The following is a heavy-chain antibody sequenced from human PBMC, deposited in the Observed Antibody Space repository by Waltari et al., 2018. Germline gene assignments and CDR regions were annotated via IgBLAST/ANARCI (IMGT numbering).Heavy chain of an antibody. J-gene: IGHJ4*02. CDR1: GGSISSSSYY. CDR3: VRAGGREQWLVPDY. CDR2: IYYSGST. V-gene: IGHV4-39*07. Sequence: QVQLQESGPGLVKPSGTLSLTCAVSGGSISSSSYYWGWIRQPPGKGLEWIGSIYYSGSTYYNPSLKSRVTISVDTSKNQFSLKLGSVTAADTAVYYCVRAGGREQWLVPDYWGQGTLVTVSS. D-gene: IGHD6-19*01.